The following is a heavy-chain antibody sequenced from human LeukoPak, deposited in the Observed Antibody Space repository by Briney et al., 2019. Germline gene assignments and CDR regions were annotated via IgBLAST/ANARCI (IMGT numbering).Heavy chain of an antibody. CDR1: GFTFSYFG. Sequence: PGGSLRLSCAASGFTFSYFGMSWVRQAPGKGLEWVATIKQDGGERYYVDSVKGRFTISRDNAKNSLSLQMNSLRAEDTAVYYCAVRAPAVKCNWGQGTLVTVSS. CDR3: AVRAPAVKCN. CDR2: IKQDGGER. V-gene: IGHV3-7*01. J-gene: IGHJ4*02. D-gene: IGHD6-19*01.